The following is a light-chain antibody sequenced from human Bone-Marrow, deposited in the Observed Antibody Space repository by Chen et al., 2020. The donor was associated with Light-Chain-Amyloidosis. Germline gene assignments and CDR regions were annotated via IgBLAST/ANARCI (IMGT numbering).Light chain of an antibody. Sequence: EIVMTQSPATLSLSPGEIATLSCGASQGLNNKLAWYQQKPGQAPRLLIYDASTRATDIPSRFRGSGSGTEFTLTITSLTSEDFALYYCQQYNDWPLTFGGGTKVE. J-gene: IGKJ4*01. V-gene: IGKV3-15*01. CDR2: DAS. CDR1: QGLNNK. CDR3: QQYNDWPLT.